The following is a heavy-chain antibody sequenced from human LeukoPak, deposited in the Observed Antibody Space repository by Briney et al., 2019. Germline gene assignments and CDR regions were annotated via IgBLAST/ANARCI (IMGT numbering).Heavy chain of an antibody. J-gene: IGHJ4*02. V-gene: IGHV4-59*01. CDR1: GGSISSYY. D-gene: IGHD3-22*01. CDR3: ARDKEYYDSSGYYYFDY. Sequence: SETLSLTCTVSGGSISSYYWSWIRQPPGKGLEWIGYIYYSGSTNYNPSLKSRVTISVDTSKNQFSLKLSSVTAADTAVYYCARDKEYYDSSGYYYFDYWGQGTLVTVSS. CDR2: IYYSGST.